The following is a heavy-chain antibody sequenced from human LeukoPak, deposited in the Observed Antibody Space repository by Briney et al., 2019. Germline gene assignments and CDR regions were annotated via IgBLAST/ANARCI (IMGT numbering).Heavy chain of an antibody. V-gene: IGHV1-8*01. CDR3: ARLVLLWFGESEGGFDP. D-gene: IGHD3-10*01. Sequence: ASVKVSCKASGYTFTSYDINWVRQATGQGLEWMGWMNPNSGNTGYAQKVQGRVTMTRNTSISTAYMELSSLRSEDTAVYYCARLVLLWFGESEGGFDPWGQGTLVTVSS. J-gene: IGHJ5*02. CDR1: GYTFTSYD. CDR2: MNPNSGNT.